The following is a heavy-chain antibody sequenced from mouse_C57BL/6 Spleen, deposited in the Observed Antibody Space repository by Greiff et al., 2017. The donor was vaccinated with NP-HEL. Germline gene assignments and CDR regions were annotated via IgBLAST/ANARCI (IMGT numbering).Heavy chain of an antibody. CDR2: IDPSDSYT. V-gene: IGHV1-50*01. CDR1: GYTFTSYW. D-gene: IGHD1-1*01. Sequence: QVQLQQPGAELVKPGASVKLSCKASGYTFTSYWMQWVKQRPGQGLEWIGEIDPSDSYTNYNQKFKGKATLTVDTSSSTAYMQLSSLTSEDSAVYYCARVITTVVATEYFDYWGQGTTLTVSS. CDR3: ARVITTVVATEYFDY. J-gene: IGHJ2*01.